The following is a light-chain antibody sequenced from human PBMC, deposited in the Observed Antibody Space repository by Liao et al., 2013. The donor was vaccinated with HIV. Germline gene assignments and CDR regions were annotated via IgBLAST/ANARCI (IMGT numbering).Light chain of an antibody. V-gene: IGLV3-21*01. CDR3: QAWDSSTAV. J-gene: IGLJ2*01. Sequence: SYELTQPPSVSVAPGKTARITCGVDNIGRKSVHWYQQKSGQAPLLVIYQDSKRPSGIPERFSGSNSGNTATLTISGTQAMDEADYYCQAWDSSTAVFGGGTKLTVL. CDR1: NIGRKS. CDR2: QDS.